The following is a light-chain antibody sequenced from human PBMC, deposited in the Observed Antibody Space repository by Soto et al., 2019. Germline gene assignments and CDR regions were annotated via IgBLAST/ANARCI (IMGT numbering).Light chain of an antibody. CDR2: AAS. V-gene: IGKV1-27*01. Sequence: ILMTQSPSSLAAFFGDRVTITCRASQDIGNFLAWYQQKPGKVPKLLIYAASTLQSGAPSRFSGSGSGTDVTLTISSLPAEDVEVYYCQRYYSTPLTCGGGTKVDIK. CDR1: QDIGNF. J-gene: IGKJ4*01. CDR3: QRYYSTPLT.